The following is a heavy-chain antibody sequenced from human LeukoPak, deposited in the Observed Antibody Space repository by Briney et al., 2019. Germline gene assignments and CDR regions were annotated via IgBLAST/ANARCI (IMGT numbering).Heavy chain of an antibody. CDR3: ARGVYGGPAAFDI. D-gene: IGHD4-23*01. V-gene: IGHV4-34*01. Sequence: SETLSLTCAVYGGSFSGYYWSWIRQPPGKGLEWIGEINHSGSTNYKSSLKGRVTISVDTSKNHFSLKLSSVTAADTAVYYCARGVYGGPAAFDIWGQGTMVTVSS. CDR2: INHSGST. J-gene: IGHJ3*02. CDR1: GGSFSGYY.